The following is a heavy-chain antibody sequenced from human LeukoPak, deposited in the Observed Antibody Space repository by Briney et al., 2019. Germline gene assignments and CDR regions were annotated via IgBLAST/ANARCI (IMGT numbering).Heavy chain of an antibody. Sequence: GGSLRLSCAASGFTFTIYGMNWLRQGPGKGLEWVSYLSGRSDSIYYAESVKGRFTISRDNARNSLYLQMNSLRDEDTAVYYCARDFRYRDSSGYYSFDYWGQGTLVTVSS. D-gene: IGHD3-22*01. V-gene: IGHV3-48*02. CDR2: LSGRSDSI. CDR3: ARDFRYRDSSGYYSFDY. CDR1: GFTFTIYG. J-gene: IGHJ4*02.